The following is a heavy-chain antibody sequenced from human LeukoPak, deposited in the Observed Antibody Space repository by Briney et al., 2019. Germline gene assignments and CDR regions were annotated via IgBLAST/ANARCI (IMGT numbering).Heavy chain of an antibody. CDR1: GFTFSNAW. Sequence: GGSLRLSCAASGFTFSNAWMSWVRQAPGKGLEWVGRIKSKTDGGTTDYAAPVKGRFTISRDDSKNTLYLQMNSLKTEDTAVYYCTTDAVVITYYFQHWGQGTLVTVSS. CDR3: TTDAVVITYYFQH. D-gene: IGHD3-22*01. J-gene: IGHJ1*01. CDR2: IKSKTDGGTT. V-gene: IGHV3-15*01.